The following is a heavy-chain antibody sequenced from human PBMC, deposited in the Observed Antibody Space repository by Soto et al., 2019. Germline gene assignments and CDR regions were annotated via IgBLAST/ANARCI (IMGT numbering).Heavy chain of an antibody. V-gene: IGHV3-9*02. CDR1: GSSSDPFT. CDR2: LSWDRSTV. D-gene: IGHD2-15*01. J-gene: IGHJ4*02. Sequence: SLRLSCVASGSSSDPFTMHWVRELPGKGLEWVAGLSWDRSTVAYADSVQSRFTISRDHAKNSVDLLMDSLRPDDTALYFCAVSSPDIVVLPSSIYFTSWGPGTQVTVSS. CDR3: AVSSPDIVVLPSSIYFTS.